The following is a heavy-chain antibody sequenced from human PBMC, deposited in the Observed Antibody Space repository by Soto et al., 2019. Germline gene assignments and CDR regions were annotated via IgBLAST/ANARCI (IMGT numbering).Heavy chain of an antibody. V-gene: IGHV1-2*04. CDR1: GYTFGGFY. J-gene: IGHJ3*02. CDR3: AIIMTHSDSFDI. D-gene: IGHD3-16*01. Sequence: QVQLVQSGPEVKKPGASVKVSCKASGYTFGGFYIHWMRQAPGQGLEWVGSINSNSGATTYAQKFQDSVAMTRDTSVSTAYMDLNRLTSADTAIYYCAIIMTHSDSFDIWGQGTMVTVS. CDR2: INSNSGAT.